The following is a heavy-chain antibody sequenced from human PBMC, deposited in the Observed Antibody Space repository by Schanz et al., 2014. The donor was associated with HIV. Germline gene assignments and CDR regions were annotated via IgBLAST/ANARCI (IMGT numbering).Heavy chain of an antibody. J-gene: IGHJ6*02. D-gene: IGHD3-3*02. CDR3: ARAAFSSEYYYGMDV. Sequence: QVQLVQSGAELKKPGSSVKVSCKASGGTFSKYAISWVRQAPGQGLEWVGGIIPIFGTANYAQKFQGRVTITADESTTTAYMELSNLRSEDTAVYFCARAAFSSEYYYGMDVWGQGTTVTVSS. CDR1: GGTFSKYA. V-gene: IGHV1-69*01. CDR2: IIPIFGTA.